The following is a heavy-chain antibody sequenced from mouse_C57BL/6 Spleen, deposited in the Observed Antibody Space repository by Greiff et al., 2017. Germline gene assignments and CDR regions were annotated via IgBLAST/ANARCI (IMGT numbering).Heavy chain of an antibody. J-gene: IGHJ1*03. D-gene: IGHD2-5*01. CDR1: GYTFTDYN. V-gene: IGHV1-18*01. Sequence: VQLQQSGPELVKPGASVQIPCKPSGYTFTDYNMDWVKQSHGKSLEWIGDINPNNGGTIYNQKFKGKATLTVDKSSSTAYMELRSLTSEDTAVYYCALYSNYWYFDVWGTGTTGTVST. CDR2: INPNNGGT. CDR3: ALYSNYWYFDV.